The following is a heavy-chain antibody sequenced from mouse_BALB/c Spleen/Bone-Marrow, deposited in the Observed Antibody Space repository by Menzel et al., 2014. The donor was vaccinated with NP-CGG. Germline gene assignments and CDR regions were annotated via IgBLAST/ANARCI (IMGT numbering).Heavy chain of an antibody. J-gene: IGHJ1*01. Sequence: EVHLVESGGGLVQPGGSRKLSCAASGFTFSSFGMHWVRQAPEKGLEWVAYISSGSSTIYYTDTVKGRFTISRDNTKNTLFLQMTSLRSEDTAMYYCAREGDYGSYWYFDVWGAGTPVTVSS. V-gene: IGHV5-17*02. CDR2: ISSGSSTI. CDR3: AREGDYGSYWYFDV. CDR1: GFTFSSFG. D-gene: IGHD2-1*01.